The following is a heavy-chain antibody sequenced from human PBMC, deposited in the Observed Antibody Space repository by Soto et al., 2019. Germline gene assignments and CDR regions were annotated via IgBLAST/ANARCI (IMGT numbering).Heavy chain of an antibody. CDR3: ATDDPTYYDFWSGPPMDV. CDR1: GYTLTELS. J-gene: IGHJ6*02. CDR2: SDPEDGET. V-gene: IGHV1-24*01. D-gene: IGHD3-3*01. Sequence: WASVKVSCKVSGYTLTELSMHWVRQAPGKGLEWMGGSDPEDGETIYAQKFQGRVTMTEDTSTDTAYMELSSLRSEDTAVYYCATDDPTYYDFWSGPPMDVWGQGTTVTVSS.